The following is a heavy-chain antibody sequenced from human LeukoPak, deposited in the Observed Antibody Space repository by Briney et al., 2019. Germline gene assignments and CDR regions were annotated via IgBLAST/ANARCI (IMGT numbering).Heavy chain of an antibody. CDR2: ISGSGGST. J-gene: IGHJ5*02. CDR1: GFTFSSYA. D-gene: IGHD3-3*01. CDR3: AKVNVLRFLEWFPYNWFDP. Sequence: GGSLRLSCAASGFTFSSYAMSWVRQVPGKGPEWVSAISGSGGSTYYADSVKGRFTISRDNSKNTLYLQMNSLRAEDTAVYYCAKVNVLRFLEWFPYNWFDPWGQGTLVTVSS. V-gene: IGHV3-23*01.